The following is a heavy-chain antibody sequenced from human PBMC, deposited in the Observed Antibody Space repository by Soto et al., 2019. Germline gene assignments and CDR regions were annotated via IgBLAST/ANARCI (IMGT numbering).Heavy chain of an antibody. J-gene: IGHJ4*02. D-gene: IGHD3-16*01. V-gene: IGHV4-30-4*01. Sequence: PSETLSLTCTVSGGSTSSDNYWSWIRQPPGKGPEWIGHIYYSGNTDYNPSLKSRLAISIDTSKNQFSLKLSSVTAADTAVYFCAREGGESSDGLYYLDSCGQGSLVTLSS. CDR2: IYYSGNT. CDR3: AREGGESSDGLYYLDS. CDR1: GGSTSSDNY.